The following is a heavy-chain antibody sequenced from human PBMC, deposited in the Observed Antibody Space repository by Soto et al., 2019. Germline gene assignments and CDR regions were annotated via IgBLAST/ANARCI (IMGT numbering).Heavy chain of an antibody. CDR1: GGSFSGYY. D-gene: IGHD3-10*01. CDR3: ARGVLVWGGELSRRGGYYYYMDV. Sequence: QVQLQQWGAGLLKPSETLSLTCAVYGGSFSGYYWSWIRQTPGKGLEWIGEINDSGITNHNPSLKRRVTILVDTPKTQFSLKLSSVTAADAAGYSCARGVLVWGGELSRRGGYYYYMDVWGKGTAVTVSS. J-gene: IGHJ6*03. CDR2: INDSGIT. V-gene: IGHV4-34*01.